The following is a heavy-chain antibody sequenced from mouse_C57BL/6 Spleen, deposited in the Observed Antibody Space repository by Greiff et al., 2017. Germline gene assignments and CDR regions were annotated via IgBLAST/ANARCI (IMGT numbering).Heavy chain of an antibody. D-gene: IGHD2-4*01. CDR1: GFSLTSYG. CDR3: ARKGIYYDYDDGFFAY. V-gene: IGHV2-2*01. Sequence: QVQLQQSGPGLVQPSQSLSITCTVSGFSLTSYGVHWVRQSTGKGLEWLGVIWSGGSTDYNAAFISILSISKDHSKSQVLFKMNSLQADDTAIYYCARKGIYYDYDDGFFAYWGQGTLVTVSA. CDR2: IWSGGST. J-gene: IGHJ3*01.